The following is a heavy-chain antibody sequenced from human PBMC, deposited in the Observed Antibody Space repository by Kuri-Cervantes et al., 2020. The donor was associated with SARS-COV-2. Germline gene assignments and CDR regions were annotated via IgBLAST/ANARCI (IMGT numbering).Heavy chain of an antibody. Sequence: SETLSLTCAVYGGSFSGYYWSWIRQPPGKGLEWIGYIYYSGSTYYNPSLKSRVTISVDTSKNQFSLKLSSVTAADTAVYYCARVREYQLLYGVSFGYWGQGTLVTVSS. CDR3: ARVREYQLLYGVSFGY. CDR1: GGSFSGYY. J-gene: IGHJ4*02. CDR2: IYYSGST. D-gene: IGHD2-2*02. V-gene: IGHV4-30-4*08.